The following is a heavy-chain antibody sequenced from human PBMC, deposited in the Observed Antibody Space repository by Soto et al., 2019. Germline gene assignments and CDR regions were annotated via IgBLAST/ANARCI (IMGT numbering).Heavy chain of an antibody. V-gene: IGHV4-34*01. CDR3: ARSMTMIGAVQGDAPGKDFFDS. D-gene: IGHD3-22*01. CDR1: GGSFSGYY. J-gene: IGHJ4*02. Sequence: QVQLQQWGAGLLKPSGTLSLTCAVYGGSFSGYYWSWIRQPPGKGLEWIGGINHSGSTNQNPSLKTRVTISVNKSKNQFSLRLRSVSAADTAVYYCARSMTMIGAVQGDAPGKDFFDSWGQGTLVTVSS. CDR2: INHSGST.